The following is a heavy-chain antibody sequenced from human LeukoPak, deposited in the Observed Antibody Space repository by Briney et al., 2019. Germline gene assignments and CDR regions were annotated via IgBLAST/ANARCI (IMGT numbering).Heavy chain of an antibody. CDR1: GESFSGYY. CDR3: ARLYSGYDSPSYYFDY. J-gene: IGHJ4*02. V-gene: IGHV4-34*01. D-gene: IGHD5-12*01. Sequence: KPSETLSLTCAVYGESFSGYYWSWIRQPPGKGLEWIGEINHSGSTNYNPSLKSRVTISVDTSKNQFSLKLSSATAADTAVYYCARLYSGYDSPSYYFDYWGQGTLVTVSS. CDR2: INHSGST.